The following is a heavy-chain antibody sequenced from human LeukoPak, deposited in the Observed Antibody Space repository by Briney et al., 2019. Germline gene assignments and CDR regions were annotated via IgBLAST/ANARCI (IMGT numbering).Heavy chain of an antibody. CDR1: GGSISTISYY. Sequence: SETLSLTCTVSGGSISTISYYWAWIRQPPGKGLDWIGIIYDSRSTYYNPSLKIRVTMSVDTSKNQFSLKLTSVTGADMAVYYCARFNPAAGSFCFEYWGQGTLVTVSS. J-gene: IGHJ4*02. CDR3: ARFNPAAGSFCFEY. D-gene: IGHD6-13*01. CDR2: IYDSRST. V-gene: IGHV4-39*01.